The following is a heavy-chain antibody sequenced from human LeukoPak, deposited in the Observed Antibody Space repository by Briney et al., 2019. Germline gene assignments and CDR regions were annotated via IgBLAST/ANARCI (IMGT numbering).Heavy chain of an antibody. D-gene: IGHD2-2*01. V-gene: IGHV1-2*02. CDR1: GYAFTGYY. CDR2: INPNSGGT. J-gene: IGHJ4*02. CDR3: ARPAGGDNYFDY. Sequence: EASVKVSCKASGYAFTGYYMHWVRQAPGQGLEWMGWINPNSGGTNYAQKFQGRVTMTRDTPISTAYMELSRLRSDDTAVYYCARPAGGDNYFDYRGQGTLVTVSS.